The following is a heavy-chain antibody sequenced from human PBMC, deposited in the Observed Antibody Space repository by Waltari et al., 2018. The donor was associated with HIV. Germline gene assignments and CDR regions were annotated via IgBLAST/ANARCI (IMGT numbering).Heavy chain of an antibody. D-gene: IGHD3-10*01. CDR1: GYTFTSYD. CDR2: MNPNSGKT. CDR3: ARMFYNDSGTQINWFDP. V-gene: IGHV1-8*01. J-gene: IGHJ5*02. Sequence: QVQLVQSGAEVKKPGASVKVSCKASGYTFTSYDINWVRKATRQGLEWMGWMNPNSGKTGYAQKFQGRVTMTRNTSISTAYMELSSLRSEDTAVYYCARMFYNDSGTQINWFDPWGQGTLVTVSS.